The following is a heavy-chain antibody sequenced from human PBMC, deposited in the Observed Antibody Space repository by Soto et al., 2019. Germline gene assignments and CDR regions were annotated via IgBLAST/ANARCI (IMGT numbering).Heavy chain of an antibody. CDR3: ARDRFGTMIVVPIGPINY. CDR1: WFTLSSYA. CDR2: ISYDGSNK. V-gene: IGHV3-30-3*01. D-gene: IGHD3-22*01. J-gene: IGHJ4*02. Sequence: GGAPRLSCAASWFTLSSYAMHRGRQGPGKGLVCVAVISYDGSNKYYADSVKGRFTISRDNSKNTLYLQMNSLRAEDTAVYYCARDRFGTMIVVPIGPINYWGQGTLVTVSS.